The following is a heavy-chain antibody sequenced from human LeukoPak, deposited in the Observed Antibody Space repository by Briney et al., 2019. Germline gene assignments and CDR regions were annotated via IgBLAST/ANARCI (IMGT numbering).Heavy chain of an antibody. D-gene: IGHD3-3*01. CDR3: GRELGGGVTREDWSDP. CDR1: GYTFTDYH. CDR2: MNSDTGAT. J-gene: IGHJ5*02. Sequence: ASVKVSCKASGYTFTDYHIHWVRQAPGQGPEWMGWMNSDTGATNYAQKFQGRVTMTRDTSITTAYMDLTRLTSDDTAVYYCGRELGGGVTREDWSDPWGPGTLVTVSS. V-gene: IGHV1-2*02.